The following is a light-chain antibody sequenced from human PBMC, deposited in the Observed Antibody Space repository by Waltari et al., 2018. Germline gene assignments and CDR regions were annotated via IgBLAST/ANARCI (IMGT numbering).Light chain of an antibody. V-gene: IGKV1-5*03. CDR2: QAS. CDR3: QHWSSYFWT. CDR1: QSISDW. J-gene: IGKJ1*01. Sequence: TCRASQSISDWLAWYQQKPGKAPKFLIYQASNLASGVPSRFSGSGFGTEFTLTISGLQPDGFATYHCQHWSSYFWTFGQGTKVE.